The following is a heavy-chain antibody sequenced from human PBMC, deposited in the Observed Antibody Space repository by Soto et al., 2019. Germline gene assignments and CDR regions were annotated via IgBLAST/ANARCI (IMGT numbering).Heavy chain of an antibody. CDR2: IYHSGST. V-gene: IGHV4-4*02. D-gene: IGHD3-16*01. Sequence: PSETLSLTCAVSGGSISSSNWWSWVRQPPGKGLEWIGEIYHSGSTNYNPSLKSRVTISVDKSKNQFSLKLSSVTAADTAVYYCARKGNLNVKVYYYYGMDVWGQGTTVTVSS. CDR3: ARKGNLNVKVYYYYGMDV. J-gene: IGHJ6*02. CDR1: GGSISSSNW.